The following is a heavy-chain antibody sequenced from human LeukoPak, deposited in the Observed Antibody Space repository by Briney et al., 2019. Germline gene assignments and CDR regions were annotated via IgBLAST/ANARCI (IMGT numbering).Heavy chain of an antibody. CDR1: GFTFSSYG. CDR2: TRYDGSSK. J-gene: IGHJ3*02. V-gene: IGHV3-30*02. Sequence: GGSLRLSCASSGFTFSSYGMYWVRQAPGKGLEWVAFTRYDGSSKYYADSVKGRFTISRDNTENTLYLQMNSLRAEDTAVYYCAKDRQCAFDIWGQGTMVTVSS. CDR3: AKDRQCAFDI.